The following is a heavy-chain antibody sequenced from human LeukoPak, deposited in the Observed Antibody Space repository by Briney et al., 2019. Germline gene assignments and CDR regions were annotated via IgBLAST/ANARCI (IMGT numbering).Heavy chain of an antibody. Sequence: ASVKVSCKASGYTFTDYFIHWVRQAPGQGLEWMAWINPNSGDTNYSQKFQGRVIMTRDTPISTVYMELSRLRSDDTAVYYCARVHSSGPTIHFDYWGQGTLVTVSS. V-gene: IGHV1-2*02. CDR2: INPNSGDT. D-gene: IGHD6-19*01. CDR1: GYTFTDYF. J-gene: IGHJ4*02. CDR3: ARVHSSGPTIHFDY.